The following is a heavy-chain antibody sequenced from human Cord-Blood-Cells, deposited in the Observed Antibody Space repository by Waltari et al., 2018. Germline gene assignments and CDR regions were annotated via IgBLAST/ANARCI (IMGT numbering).Heavy chain of an antibody. J-gene: IGHJ5*02. CDR1: GGTFSSYA. D-gene: IGHD2-15*01. CDR3: ARDRQVAPNWFDP. CDR2: INPIRGIA. Sequence: QVQLVQSGAEVKKPGSSVKVSCQASGGTFSSYAISWARQAPGRGLAWMGGINPIRGIANYAQKFQGRVTITADESTSTAYMELSSLRSEDTAVYYCARDRQVAPNWFDPWGQGTLVTVSS. V-gene: IGHV1-69*04.